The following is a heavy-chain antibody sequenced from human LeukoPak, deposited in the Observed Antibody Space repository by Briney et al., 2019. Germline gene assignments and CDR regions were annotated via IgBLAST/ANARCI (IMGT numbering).Heavy chain of an antibody. V-gene: IGHV1-18*01. CDR2: ISAYNGNT. D-gene: IGHD6-19*01. Sequence: ASVKVSCKASGYTFTSYGISWVRQAPGQGLEWMGWISAYNGNTNYAQKFQGRVTMTTDTSTSTAYMELGSLRFDDTAVYYCARPRVHSSGWYYYFDYWGQGTLVTVSS. J-gene: IGHJ4*02. CDR3: ARPRVHSSGWYYYFDY. CDR1: GYTFTSYG.